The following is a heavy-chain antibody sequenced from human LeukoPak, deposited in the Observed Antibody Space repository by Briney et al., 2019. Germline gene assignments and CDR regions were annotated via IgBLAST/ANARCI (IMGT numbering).Heavy chain of an antibody. J-gene: IGHJ4*02. Sequence: GGSLRLSCAASGFTFNSYSMNWVRQAPGKGLEWVSSISNSSSYIYYADSVKGRFTISRDNAKNSLYLQMNSLRAEDTAVYYCARDININLATIFDYWGQGALVTVSS. D-gene: IGHD4/OR15-4a*01. CDR1: GFTFNSYS. CDR2: ISNSSSYI. V-gene: IGHV3-21*01. CDR3: ARDININLATIFDY.